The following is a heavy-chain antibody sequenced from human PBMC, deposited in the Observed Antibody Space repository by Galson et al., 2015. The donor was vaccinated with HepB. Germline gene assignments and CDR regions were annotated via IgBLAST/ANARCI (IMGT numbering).Heavy chain of an antibody. CDR3: ARETYYYGSGSYYNAGFSY. V-gene: IGHV6-1*01. Sequence: CAISGDSVSSNTAAWNWIRQSPSRGLEWLGRTYYRSKWNIDYAVSVQSRITINPDTSKNQFSLQLSSMTPEDTAVYYCARETYYYGSGSYYNAGFSYWGQGTLVTVSP. CDR2: TYYRSKWNI. D-gene: IGHD3-10*01. J-gene: IGHJ4*02. CDR1: GDSVSSNTAA.